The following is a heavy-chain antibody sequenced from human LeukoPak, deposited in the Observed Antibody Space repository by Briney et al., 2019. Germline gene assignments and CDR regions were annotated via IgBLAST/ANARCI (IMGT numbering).Heavy chain of an antibody. Sequence: PGGSLRLSCAASGFTFSSYAMTWVRQAPGKGLEWASAISGSGGSTYYADSVKGRFTISRDNSKNTLYLQMNSLRAEDTAVYYCAKHMDTVMTRYFDYWGQRTLVTVSS. J-gene: IGHJ4*02. CDR2: ISGSGGST. D-gene: IGHD5-18*01. CDR3: AKHMDTVMTRYFDY. V-gene: IGHV3-23*01. CDR1: GFTFSSYA.